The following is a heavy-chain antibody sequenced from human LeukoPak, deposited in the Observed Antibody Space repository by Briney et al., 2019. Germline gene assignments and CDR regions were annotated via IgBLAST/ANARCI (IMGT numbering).Heavy chain of an antibody. CDR3: AGGSPDYYYYMDV. V-gene: IGHV3-21*01. CDR1: GFTFSSYS. CDR2: ISSSSSYI. Sequence: GGSLRLSCAASGFTFSSYSMNWVRQAPGKGLEWVSSISSSSSYIYYADSVKGRFTISRDNAKNSLYLQMNSLRAEDTAVYYCAGGSPDYYYYMDVWGKGTTVTVSS. D-gene: IGHD3-16*01. J-gene: IGHJ6*03.